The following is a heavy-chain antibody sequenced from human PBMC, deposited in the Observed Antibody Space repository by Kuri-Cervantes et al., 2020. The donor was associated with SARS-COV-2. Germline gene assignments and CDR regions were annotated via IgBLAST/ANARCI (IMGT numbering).Heavy chain of an antibody. V-gene: IGHV3-23*01. Sequence: GGSLRLSCAASGFTFSSYSMNWVRQAPGKGLEWVSAISGSGGSTYYADSVKGRFTISRDNSKNTLYLQMNSLRAEDTAVYYCAKDPTYYDFWSGPITFYWYFDLWGRGTLVTVSS. CDR1: GFTFSSYS. D-gene: IGHD3-3*01. J-gene: IGHJ2*01. CDR2: ISGSGGST. CDR3: AKDPTYYDFWSGPITFYWYFDL.